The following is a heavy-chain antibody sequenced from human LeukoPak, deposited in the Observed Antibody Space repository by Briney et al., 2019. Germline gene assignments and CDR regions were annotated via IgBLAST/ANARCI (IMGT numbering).Heavy chain of an antibody. CDR2: INPNSGGT. CDR1: GYTFTSYG. CDR3: ARDSQGYSSGWMGYYYYYGMDV. V-gene: IGHV1-2*04. D-gene: IGHD6-19*01. Sequence: ASVKVSCKASGYTFTSYGISWVRQAPGQGLEWMGWINPNSGGTNYAQKFQGWVTMTRDTSISTAYMELSRLRSDDTAVYYCARDSQGYSSGWMGYYYYYGMDVWGQGTTVTVSS. J-gene: IGHJ6*02.